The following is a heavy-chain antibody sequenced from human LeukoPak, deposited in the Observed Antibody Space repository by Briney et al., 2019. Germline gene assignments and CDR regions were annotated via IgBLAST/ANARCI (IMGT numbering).Heavy chain of an antibody. CDR3: AIGRRDGYNYPLFDS. D-gene: IGHD5-24*01. CDR1: GFTFRNSA. V-gene: IGHV3-23*01. CDR2: IIGNSVST. J-gene: IGHJ4*02. Sequence: GGSVRLSCAASGFTFRNSAMSWVRQAPGKGLEGVSNIIGNSVSTYYADFVKGRFTISRDNSNNTLFLQMNSLSADDTAIYFCAIGRRDGYNYPLFDSWGQGAWVGVSS.